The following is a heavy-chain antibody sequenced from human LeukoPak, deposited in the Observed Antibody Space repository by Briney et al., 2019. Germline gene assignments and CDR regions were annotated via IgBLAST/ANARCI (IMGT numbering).Heavy chain of an antibody. Sequence: KPSQTLSLTCTVSGDSISSGDYYWSWIRQPAGKGLEWIGRICTSGSTNYNPSLKSRVTISVDTSKNQFSLKLSSVTAADTAVYYCARHPLALLFVTRRGWFDPWGQGTLVTVSS. CDR1: GDSISSGDYY. V-gene: IGHV4-61*02. J-gene: IGHJ5*02. CDR2: ICTSGST. CDR3: ARHPLALLFVTRRGWFDP. D-gene: IGHD3-10*01.